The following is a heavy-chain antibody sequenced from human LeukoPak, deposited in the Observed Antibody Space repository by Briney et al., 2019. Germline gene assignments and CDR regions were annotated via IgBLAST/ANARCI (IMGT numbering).Heavy chain of an antibody. CDR1: GFTFSSYA. D-gene: IGHD6-13*01. Sequence: PGGSLRLACAASGFTFSSYAMSWVRQAPGKGLEWVSAISGSGGSTYYADSVKGRFTISRDNSKNTLYLQMNSLRAEDTAVYYCAKDGPWYSSSWNNYYGMDVWGQGTTVTVSS. CDR2: ISGSGGST. J-gene: IGHJ6*02. CDR3: AKDGPWYSSSWNNYYGMDV. V-gene: IGHV3-23*01.